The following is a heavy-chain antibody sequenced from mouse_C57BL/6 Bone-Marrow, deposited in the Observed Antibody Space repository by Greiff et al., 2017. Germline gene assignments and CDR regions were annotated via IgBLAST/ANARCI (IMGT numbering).Heavy chain of an antibody. V-gene: IGHV1-74*01. CDR3: AMKGFAY. CDR2: IYPSDSDT. Sequence: QVQLQQPGAELVKPGASVKVSCKASGYTFTSSWMHWVTQRPGQGLEWIGRIYPSDSDTNYNQKFKGKSTWTVDKSTSTAYVQLSSLTSWDSAVYFCAMKGFAYWGQGTLVTVSA. CDR1: GYTFTSSW. J-gene: IGHJ3*01.